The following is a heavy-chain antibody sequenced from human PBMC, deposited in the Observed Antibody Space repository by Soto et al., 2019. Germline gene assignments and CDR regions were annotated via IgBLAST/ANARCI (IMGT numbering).Heavy chain of an antibody. CDR1: GFSLTTSGVG. V-gene: IGHV2-5*02. D-gene: IGHD3-10*01. CDR2: IYWDDDK. CDR3: AHHPYYCLGSYSFDY. J-gene: IGHJ4*02. Sequence: QITLKESGHTLVRPKQTLTLTCTFSGFSLTTSGVGVGWIRQPPGKALEWLAVIYWDDDKRYSSSLKSRLTITKDTSKNQVVLTMTNMDPVDTATYYCAHHPYYCLGSYSFDYWGQGTLVTVSS.